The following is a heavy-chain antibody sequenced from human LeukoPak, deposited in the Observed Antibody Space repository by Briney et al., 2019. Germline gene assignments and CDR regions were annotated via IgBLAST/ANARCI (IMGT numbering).Heavy chain of an antibody. Sequence: GESLKISCKGSGYSFTSDWISWVRQMPGKGRECMGKIDPSDSYTTYSPSFQGHVTISADRSISTAYLQWSSLKASDTAMYYCARPHSSIWAPFDYWGQGTLVTVSS. D-gene: IGHD6-13*01. CDR3: ARPHSSIWAPFDY. J-gene: IGHJ4*02. V-gene: IGHV5-10-1*01. CDR2: IDPSDSYT. CDR1: GYSFTSDW.